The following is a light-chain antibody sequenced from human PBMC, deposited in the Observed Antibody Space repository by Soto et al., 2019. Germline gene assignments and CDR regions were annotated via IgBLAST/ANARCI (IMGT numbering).Light chain of an antibody. Sequence: DFQMTQSPSSLSASVGDRVTITCRASQGIGDDLGWYQQRPGEAPKRLIYAASILPSGVPSRFSGSGSGTEVTLTISGLQPEDFATYFCLEHNTYPFTFGGGTKVEIK. CDR1: QGIGDD. CDR2: AAS. CDR3: LEHNTYPFT. V-gene: IGKV1-17*01. J-gene: IGKJ4*01.